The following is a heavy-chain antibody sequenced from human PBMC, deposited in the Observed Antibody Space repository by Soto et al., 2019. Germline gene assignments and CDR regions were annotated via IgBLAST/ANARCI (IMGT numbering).Heavy chain of an antibody. CDR1: GGSINSSSYY. CDR3: AGHFCSGGSCYTPHWDWRY. J-gene: IGHJ4*02. D-gene: IGHD2-15*01. CDR2: IYYSGST. Sequence: QLQLQESGPGLVKPSETLSLTCTVSGGSINSSSYYWGWIRQPPGKGLEWIGSIYYSGSTYYNPSLKSRVTISVDTSKNQFSLKLSSVTAADTAVYYCAGHFCSGGSCYTPHWDWRYWGQGTLVTVSS. V-gene: IGHV4-39*01.